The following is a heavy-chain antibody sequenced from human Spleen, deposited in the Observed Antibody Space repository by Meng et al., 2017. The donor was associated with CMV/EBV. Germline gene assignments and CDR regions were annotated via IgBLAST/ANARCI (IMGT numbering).Heavy chain of an antibody. CDR3: ARGEYSDFRSGYQLYYYGMDV. CDR2: IHYSGTT. J-gene: IGHJ6*02. D-gene: IGHD3-3*01. Sequence: SETLSLTCTVSGDSMSNYFWTWIRQAPGKGLEWIGYIHYSGTTSYNPSLKSRLTISVDTSKNQFSLKLSSVTAADTAVYYCARGEYSDFRSGYQLYYYGMDVWGQGTTVTVSS. V-gene: IGHV4-59*01. CDR1: GDSMSNYF.